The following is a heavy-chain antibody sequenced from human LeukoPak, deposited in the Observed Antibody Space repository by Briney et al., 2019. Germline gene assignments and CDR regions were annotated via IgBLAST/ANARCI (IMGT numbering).Heavy chain of an antibody. D-gene: IGHD6-13*01. V-gene: IGHV4-4*02. CDR3: ARMDYSAGYYFDY. CDR2: IYHTGRT. Sequence: SETLSLTCAVSGGSIAGYNSWTWVRQPPGQGLEWIAEIYHTGRTNYNPSLKSRVTISVDKSNNQFSLRLGSVTAADTAVYYCARMDYSAGYYFDYWGQGTLVTVSS. J-gene: IGHJ4*02. CDR1: GGSIAGYNS.